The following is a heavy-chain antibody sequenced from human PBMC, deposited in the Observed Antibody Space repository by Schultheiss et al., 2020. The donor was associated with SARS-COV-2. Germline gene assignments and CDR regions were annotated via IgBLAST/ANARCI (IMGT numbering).Heavy chain of an antibody. D-gene: IGHD3-22*01. J-gene: IGHJ4*02. Sequence: GGSLRLSCAASGFTFSSYWMSWVRQAPGKGLEWVANIKQDGSEKYYVDSVKGRFTISRDNAKNSLYLQMNSLRAEDTAVYYCAREITMIVSRSGFDYWGQGTLVTVSS. CDR2: IKQDGSEK. CDR1: GFTFSSYW. V-gene: IGHV3-7*01. CDR3: AREITMIVSRSGFDY.